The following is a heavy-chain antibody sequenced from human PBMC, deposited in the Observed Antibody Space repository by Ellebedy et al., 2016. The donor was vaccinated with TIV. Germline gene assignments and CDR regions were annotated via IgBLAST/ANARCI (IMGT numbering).Heavy chain of an antibody. CDR2: IGAYNGNT. CDR1: GYSLTSNG. J-gene: IGHJ4*02. Sequence: AASVKVSCKASGYSLTSNGISWVRQAPGQGLEWMGWIGAYNGNTNYAQKFQGRVTMTTDTSTSTATLELSSLRSDDTAVYYCAASSFYGTMILHWGQGTLVTVSS. D-gene: IGHD3-22*01. CDR3: AASSFYGTMILH. V-gene: IGHV1-18*01.